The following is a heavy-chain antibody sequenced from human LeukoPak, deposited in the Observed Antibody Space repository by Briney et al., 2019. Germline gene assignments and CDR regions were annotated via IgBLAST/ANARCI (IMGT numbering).Heavy chain of an antibody. CDR1: GYTFTAHY. V-gene: IGHV1-2*02. Sequence: ASVKVSCKASGYTFTAHYLHWVRQAPGQGLEWMAWINHNSGGTKYAEKFQGRVTVTRDTSINTAYLELSRLRFGDTALYYCARSPPAEMATTGVDYWGRGTLVTVSS. CDR2: INHNSGGT. D-gene: IGHD5-24*01. J-gene: IGHJ4*02. CDR3: ARSPPAEMATTGVDY.